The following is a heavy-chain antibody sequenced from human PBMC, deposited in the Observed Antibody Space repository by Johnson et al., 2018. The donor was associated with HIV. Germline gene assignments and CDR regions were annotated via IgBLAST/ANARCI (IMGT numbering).Heavy chain of an antibody. D-gene: IGHD6-6*01. CDR1: GFTFSSYA. J-gene: IGHJ3*01. V-gene: IGHV3-30*03. CDR3: ARGSSGSFDL. Sequence: QVQLVESGGGVVQPGGSLRLSCAASGFTFSSYAMHWVRQAPGKGLEWVAVISYDGSSKYYADSVKGRFTISRDNSKNTLYLQMNSLRAEDTALYYCARGSSGSFDLWGRGTMVTVSS. CDR2: ISYDGSSK.